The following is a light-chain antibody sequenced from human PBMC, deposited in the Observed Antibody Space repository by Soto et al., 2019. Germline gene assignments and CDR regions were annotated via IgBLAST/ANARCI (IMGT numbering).Light chain of an antibody. CDR2: DVS. CDR1: SSDIGGYNS. Sequence: QSVLTQSHSASGSPGQSVTISCTGTSSDIGGYNSVSWYQQHPGKAPKVMIYDVSKRPSGVPDRFSGSKSGNTASLTVSALQAEDEADYYCSSYTDRNNLVFGTGTKVTVL. CDR3: SSYTDRNNLV. V-gene: IGLV2-8*01. J-gene: IGLJ1*01.